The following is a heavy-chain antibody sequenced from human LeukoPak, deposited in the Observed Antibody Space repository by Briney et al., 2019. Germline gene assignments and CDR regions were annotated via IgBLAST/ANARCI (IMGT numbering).Heavy chain of an antibody. CDR1: GFTFDNYW. J-gene: IGHJ3*02. CDR3: AVYSSGRYNTFDI. D-gene: IGHD6-19*01. CDR2: IKQDGSEK. Sequence: GGSLRLSCEASGFTFDNYWMSWVRQAPGKGLEWVANIKQDGSEKYYVDSVKGRFTISRDNAKNSLFLQMNSLGAEDTAVYYCAVYSSGRYNTFDIWGQGTMVTVSS. V-gene: IGHV3-7*01.